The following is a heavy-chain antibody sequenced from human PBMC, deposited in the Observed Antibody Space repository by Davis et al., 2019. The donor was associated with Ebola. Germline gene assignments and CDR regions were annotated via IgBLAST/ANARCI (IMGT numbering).Heavy chain of an antibody. V-gene: IGHV3-74*01. Sequence: HTGGSLRPSCPASGFPFSSYWMHSVRQAPGKGLVWVSRINSDGSSTSYADSVKGRFTISRDNAKNTLYLQMNSLRAEDTAVYYCARGSEMANPADGDYWGQGTLVSVFS. CDR1: GFPFSSYW. CDR2: INSDGSST. CDR3: ARGSEMANPADGDY. J-gene: IGHJ4*02. D-gene: IGHD5-24*01.